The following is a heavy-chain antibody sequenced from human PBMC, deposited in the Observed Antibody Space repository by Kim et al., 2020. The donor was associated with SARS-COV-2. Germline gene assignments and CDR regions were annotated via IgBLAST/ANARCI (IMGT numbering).Heavy chain of an antibody. CDR2: IYYSGST. Sequence: SETLSLTCTVSGGSISSSSYYWGWIRQPPGKGLEWIGRIYYSGSTYYNPSLKSRVTISVDTSKNQFSLKLSSVTAADTAVYYCARRGYCSGGSCYLHEYFQHWGQGTLVTVSS. J-gene: IGHJ1*01. D-gene: IGHD2-15*01. V-gene: IGHV4-39*07. CDR3: ARRGYCSGGSCYLHEYFQH. CDR1: GGSISSSSYY.